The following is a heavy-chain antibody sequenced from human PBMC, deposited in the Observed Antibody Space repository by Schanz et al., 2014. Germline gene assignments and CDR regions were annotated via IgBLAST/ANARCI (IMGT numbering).Heavy chain of an antibody. CDR1: GFTFSSYA. CDR3: VRDELLWFGEVLSLDY. CDR2: ISGSGAST. D-gene: IGHD3-10*01. Sequence: EVQLLESGGGLVQPGGSLRLSCAASGFTFSSYAMSCVRQAPGRGLEWVSGISGSGASTYYADSVKGRFTISRDNSNKTVDLQMNSLRAEDTALYYCVRDELLWFGEVLSLDYWGQGALVTVSS. V-gene: IGHV3-23*01. J-gene: IGHJ4*02.